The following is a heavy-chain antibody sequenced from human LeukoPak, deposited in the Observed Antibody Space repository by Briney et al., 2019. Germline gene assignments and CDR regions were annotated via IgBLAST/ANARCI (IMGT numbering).Heavy chain of an antibody. CDR3: AIPPGYCGNDCSFDH. CDR2: IYPGDYET. Sequence: GESLKISCEGSGYSFSNYWIGWVRQMPGKGLEWMGIIYPGDYETRYSPSFQGLVTISVDKSISTAYLQWSSLKASDTAMYYCAIPPGYCGNDCSFDHWGQGTLATASS. J-gene: IGHJ4*02. D-gene: IGHD2-21*02. V-gene: IGHV5-51*01. CDR1: GYSFSNYW.